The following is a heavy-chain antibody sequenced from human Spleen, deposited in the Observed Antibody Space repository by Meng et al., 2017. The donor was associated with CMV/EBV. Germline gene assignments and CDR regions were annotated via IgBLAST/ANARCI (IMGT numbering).Heavy chain of an antibody. CDR1: GFTFSSYD. J-gene: IGHJ6*02. Sequence: GESLKISCAACGFTFSSYDMHWVRQATGKGLEWVSAIGTAGDTYYPGSVKGRFTISRDNSKNTLSLQMNSLRAEDTAVYYCAKASENYYHYYGMDVWGQGTTVTVSS. CDR3: AKASENYYHYYGMDV. V-gene: IGHV3-13*01. CDR2: IGTAGDT. D-gene: IGHD3-3*01.